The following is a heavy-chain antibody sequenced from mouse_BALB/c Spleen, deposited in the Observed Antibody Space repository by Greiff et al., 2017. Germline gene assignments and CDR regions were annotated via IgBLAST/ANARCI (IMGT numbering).Heavy chain of an antibody. V-gene: IGHV1-14*01. Sequence: LVESGPELVKPGASVKMSCKASGYTFTSYVMHWVKQKPGQGLEWIGYINPYNDGTKYNEKFKGKATLTSDKSSSTAYMELSSLTSEDSAVYYCASDGYYYLYWYFDVWGAGTTVTVSS. J-gene: IGHJ1*01. CDR2: INPYNDGT. CDR1: GYTFTSYV. CDR3: ASDGYYYLYWYFDV. D-gene: IGHD2-3*01.